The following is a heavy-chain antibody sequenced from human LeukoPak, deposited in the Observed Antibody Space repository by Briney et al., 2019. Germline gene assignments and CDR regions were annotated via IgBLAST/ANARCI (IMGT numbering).Heavy chain of an antibody. V-gene: IGHV1-18*01. J-gene: IGHJ5*02. CDR1: GYIFNTNG. CDR2: INSNTGTT. Sequence: GASVKVSCKGSGYIFNTNGINWVRQAPGQGLEWMGWINSNTGTTNYAQNFQDRVTMTTDPSTSTAFMELRSLRSDDTAMYYCARDGFQGSRWSNWFDPWGQGNLVIVSS. CDR3: ARDGFQGSRWSNWFDP. D-gene: IGHD6-13*01.